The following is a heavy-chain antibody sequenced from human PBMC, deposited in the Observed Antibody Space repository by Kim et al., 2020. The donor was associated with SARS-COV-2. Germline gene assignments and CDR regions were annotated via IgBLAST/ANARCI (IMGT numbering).Heavy chain of an antibody. D-gene: IGHD2-2*01. CDR1: GGSVSSGSYY. Sequence: SETLSLTCTVSGGSVSSGSYYWSWIRQPPGKGLEWIGYIYYSGSTNYNPSLKSRVTISVDTSKNQFSLKLSSVTAADTAVYYCARSDYCSSTSCYRYYYYGMDVWGQGTTVTVSS. CDR3: ARSDYCSSTSCYRYYYYGMDV. J-gene: IGHJ6*02. V-gene: IGHV4-61*01. CDR2: IYYSGST.